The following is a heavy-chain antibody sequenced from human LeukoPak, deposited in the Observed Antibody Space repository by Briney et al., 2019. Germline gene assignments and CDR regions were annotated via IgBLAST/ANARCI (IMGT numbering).Heavy chain of an antibody. CDR2: ISYDGSNK. V-gene: IGHV3-30-3*01. Sequence: GRSLRLSCAASGFTFSSYAMHWVRQAPGKGLEWVAVISYDGSNKYYADSVKGRFTISRDNSKNTLYLQMNSLRAEDTAVYYCARFVANWNPGGMDVWGQGTTVIVSS. J-gene: IGHJ6*02. D-gene: IGHD1-20*01. CDR1: GFTFSSYA. CDR3: ARFVANWNPGGMDV.